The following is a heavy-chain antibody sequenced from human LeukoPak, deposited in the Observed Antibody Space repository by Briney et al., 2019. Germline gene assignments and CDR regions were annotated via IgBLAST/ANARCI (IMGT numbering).Heavy chain of an antibody. Sequence: GGSLRLSCAASGFTFYDYGMSWVRQAPGPGLEWVSGINWNGGSTGYADSVKGRLTISRDNAKNSLYLHMNSLRAEGTALHCYARSSHYDDRAVYCDYWGQGTLVTVSS. V-gene: IGHV3-20*04. CDR2: INWNGGST. D-gene: IGHD3-22*01. CDR3: ARSSHYDDRAVYCDY. J-gene: IGHJ4*02. CDR1: GFTFYDYG.